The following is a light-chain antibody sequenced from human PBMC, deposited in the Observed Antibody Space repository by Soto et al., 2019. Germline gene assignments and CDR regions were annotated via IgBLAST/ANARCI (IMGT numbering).Light chain of an antibody. CDR3: QQTYNTPYT. CDR1: QRITTY. V-gene: IGKV1-39*01. J-gene: IGKJ2*01. Sequence: IPMTQSPSSLSASVGDRVTITCRASQRITTYLNWYQQKPGEAPKLLISTSGTLQRGVPSRFTGSGSGTDFTLTITSLQPADFATYFCQQTYNTPYTFGQGTKLEIK. CDR2: TSG.